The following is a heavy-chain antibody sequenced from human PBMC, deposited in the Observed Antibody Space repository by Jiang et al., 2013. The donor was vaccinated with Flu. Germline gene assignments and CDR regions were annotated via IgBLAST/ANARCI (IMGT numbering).Heavy chain of an antibody. D-gene: IGHD6-13*01. J-gene: IGHJ4*02. CDR3: ATRLAAAAYYFDY. Sequence: GPGLVKPSETLSLTCTVSGGSISSSSYYWGWIRQPPGKGLEWIGSIYYSGSTYYNPSLKSRVTISVDTSKNQFSLKLSSVTAADTAVYYCATRLAAAAYYFDYWGQGTLVTVSS. CDR2: IYYSGST. CDR1: GGSISSSSYY. V-gene: IGHV4-39*01.